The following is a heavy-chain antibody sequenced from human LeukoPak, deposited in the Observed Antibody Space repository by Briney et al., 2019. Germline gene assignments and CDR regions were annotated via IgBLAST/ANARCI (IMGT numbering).Heavy chain of an antibody. D-gene: IGHD2-15*01. J-gene: IGHJ3*02. CDR2: ISSSSSYI. CDR3: AKERISGGAFDI. CDR1: GFTFSSCS. V-gene: IGHV3-21*01. Sequence: PGGSLRLSCAASGFTFSSCSMNWVRQAPGKGLEWVSSISSSSSYIYYADSVKGRFTISRDNAKNSLYLQMNSLRAEDTAVYYCAKERISGGAFDIWGQGTMVTVSS.